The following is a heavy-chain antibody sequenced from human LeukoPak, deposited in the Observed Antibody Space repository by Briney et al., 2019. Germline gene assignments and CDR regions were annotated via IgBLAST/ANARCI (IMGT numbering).Heavy chain of an antibody. D-gene: IGHD3-10*01. CDR2: ISGGVENR. CDR3: AKSRSGSDPYFDY. V-gene: IGHV3-23*01. CDR1: GFTFSSYA. J-gene: IGHJ4*02. Sequence: GGSLRLSCAASGFTFSSYALSWVRQAPGRGLEWVSSISGGVENRYYADSVKGRFIISRDDSKNTLYLQMNSLRAEDTAVYYCAKSRSGSDPYFDYWGQGTLVTVSS.